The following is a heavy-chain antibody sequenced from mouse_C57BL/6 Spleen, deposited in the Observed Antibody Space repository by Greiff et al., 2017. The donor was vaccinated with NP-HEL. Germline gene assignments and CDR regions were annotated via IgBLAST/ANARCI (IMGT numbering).Heavy chain of an antibody. Sequence: VQLQQSGAELARPGASVKLSCKASGYTFTSYGISWVKQRTGPGLEWIGEIYPRSGNTYYNEKFKGKATLTADKSSSTAYMELRSLTSEDSAVYFCARNGVYYDYDYAMDYWGQGTSVTVSS. D-gene: IGHD2-4*01. J-gene: IGHJ4*01. CDR1: GYTFTSYG. CDR2: IYPRSGNT. V-gene: IGHV1-81*01. CDR3: ARNGVYYDYDYAMDY.